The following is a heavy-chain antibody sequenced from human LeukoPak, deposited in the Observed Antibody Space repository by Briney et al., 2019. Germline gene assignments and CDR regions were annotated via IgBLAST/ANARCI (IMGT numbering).Heavy chain of an antibody. V-gene: IGHV1-2*02. CDR3: ARQNVLDYYGSGSSFDY. CDR1: GYTFTGYY. CDR2: INPNSGGT. Sequence: GASVKVSCKASGYTFTGYYMHWVRRAPGQGLEWMGWINPNSGGTNYAQKFQGRVTMTRDTSISTAYMELSRLRSDDTAVYYCARQNVLDYYGSGSSFDYWGQGTLVTVSS. J-gene: IGHJ4*02. D-gene: IGHD3-10*01.